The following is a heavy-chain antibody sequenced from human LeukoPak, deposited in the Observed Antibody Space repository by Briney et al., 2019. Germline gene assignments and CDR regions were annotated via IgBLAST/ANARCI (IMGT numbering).Heavy chain of an antibody. CDR2: ISSSGSTI. J-gene: IGHJ6*04. V-gene: IGHV3-48*03. Sequence: PGGSLRLSCAASGFTFSNYAMSWVRRAPGKGLEWVSYISSSGSTIYYADSVKGRFTISRDNAKNSLYLQMNSLRAEDTAVYYCAELGITMIGGVWGKGTTVTISS. CDR3: AELGITMIGGV. D-gene: IGHD3-10*02. CDR1: GFTFSNYA.